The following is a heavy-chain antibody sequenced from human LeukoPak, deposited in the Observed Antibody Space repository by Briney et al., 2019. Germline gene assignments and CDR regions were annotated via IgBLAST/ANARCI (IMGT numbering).Heavy chain of an antibody. CDR3: ARALIAAGGTLDY. V-gene: IGHV3-30-3*01. D-gene: IGHD6-13*01. CDR2: ISYDGSNK. CDR1: GFTFSSYA. J-gene: IGHJ4*02. Sequence: GGSLRLSCAASGFTFSSYAMHWVRQAPGKGLEWVAVISYDGSNKYYADSVKGRFTISRDNSKNTLYLQMNSLRAEDTAVYYCARALIAAGGTLDYWGQGTLVTVSS.